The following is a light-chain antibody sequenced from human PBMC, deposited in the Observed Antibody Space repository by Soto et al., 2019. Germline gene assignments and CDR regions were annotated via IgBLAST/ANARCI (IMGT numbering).Light chain of an antibody. CDR1: QSVSSN. CDR3: QQYENWPLT. V-gene: IGKV3-15*01. Sequence: EIVMTQSPATLSVSPGERATLSCRASQSVSSNLAWYQQKLGQAPRLLIYGASTRAIGIPARFSGSGSGTEFILNISSLQSEDFAVYYCQQYENWPLTFGGGTKVEIK. J-gene: IGKJ4*01. CDR2: GAS.